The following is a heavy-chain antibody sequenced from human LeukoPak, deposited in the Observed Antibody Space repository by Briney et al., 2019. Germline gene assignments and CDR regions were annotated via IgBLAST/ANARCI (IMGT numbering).Heavy chain of an antibody. Sequence: ASVKVSCKASGYTFTNYGISWVRQAPGQGLEWMGWINPNSGGTNYAQKFQGRVTMTRDTSISTAYMELSRLRSDDTAVYYCAIGIAAAGPKGAYWGQGTLVTVSS. CDR1: GYTFTNYG. CDR3: AIGIAAAGPKGAY. D-gene: IGHD6-13*01. J-gene: IGHJ4*02. V-gene: IGHV1-2*02. CDR2: INPNSGGT.